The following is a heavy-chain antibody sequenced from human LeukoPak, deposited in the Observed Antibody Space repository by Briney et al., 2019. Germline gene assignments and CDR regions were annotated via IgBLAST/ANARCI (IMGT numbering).Heavy chain of an antibody. J-gene: IGHJ3*02. Sequence: GASVKVSCKVSGYTLTELSMHWVRQAPGKGPEWRGGFDPEDGETIYAQKFQGRVTMTEDTSTDTAYMELSRLRSEDTAVFYWATVTSSGWSLGAFDIWGQGTMVTVS. V-gene: IGHV1-24*01. CDR1: GYTLTELS. CDR2: FDPEDGET. D-gene: IGHD6-19*01. CDR3: ATVTSSGWSLGAFDI.